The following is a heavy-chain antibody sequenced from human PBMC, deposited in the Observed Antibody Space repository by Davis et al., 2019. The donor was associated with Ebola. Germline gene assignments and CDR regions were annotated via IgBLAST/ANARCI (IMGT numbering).Heavy chain of an antibody. J-gene: IGHJ4*02. V-gene: IGHV1-2*02. CDR1: GYTFTGHF. CDR3: ARDWGTGTYPDF. CDR2: INPNTGGT. Sequence: ASVKVSCKASGYTFTGHFIHWVRQAPGQGPEWMGWINPNTGGTNYAQKFQGRVTLARDTSIYTVSMTLNRLTSDDTGVYFCARDWGTGTYPDFWGQGTLVTVSS. D-gene: IGHD2-8*02.